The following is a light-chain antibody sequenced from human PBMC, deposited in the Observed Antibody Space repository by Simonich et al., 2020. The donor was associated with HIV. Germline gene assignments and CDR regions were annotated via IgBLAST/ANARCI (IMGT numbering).Light chain of an antibody. CDR3: QQYGSSPVT. CDR2: DAS. J-gene: IGKJ4*01. V-gene: IGKV3D-20*01. CDR1: QSVSSSY. Sequence: EIVLTQSPATLSLSPGERATLSCGASQSVSSSYLAWYQQKPGLSPRLLIYDASSRATGIPDRLSGSGSGTDFTLTISRLEPEDFAVYYCQQYGSSPVTFGGGTKVEIK.